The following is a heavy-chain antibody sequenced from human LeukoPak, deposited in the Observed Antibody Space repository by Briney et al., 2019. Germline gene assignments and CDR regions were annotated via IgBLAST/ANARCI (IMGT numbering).Heavy chain of an antibody. V-gene: IGHV3-23*01. D-gene: IGHD2-15*01. CDR2: IPSGGGT. Sequence: PGGSLRLSCAATGFTFSTYGMSWVRQAPGKGLQWVSTIPSGGGTYYADSVKGRFTISRDNSKNTLYLQMNSLRAGDAAVYYCAEAPVTTRSGAYCYPFDYWSQGTLVTVSS. CDR1: GFTFSTYG. CDR3: AEAPVTTRSGAYCYPFDY. J-gene: IGHJ4*02.